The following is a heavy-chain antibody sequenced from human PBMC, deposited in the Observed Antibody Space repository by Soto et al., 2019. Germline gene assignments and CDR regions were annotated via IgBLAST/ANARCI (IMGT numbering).Heavy chain of an antibody. V-gene: IGHV1-18*01. Sequence: QVQLVQSGAEVKKPGASVKVSCKASGYTFTSYGISWVRQAPGQGLEWMGWISAYNGNTHYAQKLQGRVTMTTDTAPSTACMERRSLRSDDTAGYYCARDLHGDPCYWGQGTLVTVSS. J-gene: IGHJ4*02. CDR1: GYTFTSYG. CDR2: ISAYNGNT. D-gene: IGHD4-17*01. CDR3: ARDLHGDPCY.